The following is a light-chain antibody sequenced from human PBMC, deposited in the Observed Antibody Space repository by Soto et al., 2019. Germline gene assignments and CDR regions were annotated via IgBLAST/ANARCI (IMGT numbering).Light chain of an antibody. CDR1: SSTIGSNF. J-gene: IGLJ3*02. CDR2: NNY. V-gene: IGLV1-47*02. Sequence: QSVLTQPPAASGAPGQSVSISCSGSSSTIGSNFVYWYQQLPGAAPKLLIFNNYRRPSGVPDRFSGSKSGTSASLAITGLRYEDEGDYYCAAWDDHLTPYWVFGGGTKLTVL. CDR3: AAWDDHLTPYWV.